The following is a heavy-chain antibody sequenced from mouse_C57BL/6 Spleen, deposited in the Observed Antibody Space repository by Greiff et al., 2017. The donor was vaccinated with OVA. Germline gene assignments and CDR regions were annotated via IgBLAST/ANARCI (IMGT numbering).Heavy chain of an antibody. CDR1: GYTFTSYW. CDR3: ARSIAMDY. Sequence: QVQLQQPGAELVKPGASVKLSCKASGYTFTSYWMQWVKQRPGQGLEWIGEIDPSDSYTNYNQKFKGKATLTVDTSSSTAYMQLSSLTSEDSAVYCCARSIAMDYWGQGTSVTVSS. CDR2: IDPSDSYT. J-gene: IGHJ4*01. V-gene: IGHV1-50*01.